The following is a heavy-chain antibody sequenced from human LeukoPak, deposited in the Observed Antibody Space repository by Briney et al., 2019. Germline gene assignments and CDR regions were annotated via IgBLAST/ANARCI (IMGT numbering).Heavy chain of an antibody. CDR3: ATLRAQMATHNWFDP. CDR2: FDPEDGET. V-gene: IGHV1-24*01. D-gene: IGHD5-24*01. Sequence: GASVKVSCKVSGYTLTELSMHWVRQAPGKGLEWMGGFDPEDGETIYAQKFQGRVTMTEDTSTDTAYMELGSLRSEDTAVYYCATLRAQMATHNWFDPWGQGTLVTVSS. J-gene: IGHJ5*02. CDR1: GYTLTELS.